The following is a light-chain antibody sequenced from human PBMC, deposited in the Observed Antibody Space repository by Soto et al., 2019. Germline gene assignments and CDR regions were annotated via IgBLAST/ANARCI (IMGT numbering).Light chain of an antibody. CDR1: QSVSSY. CDR2: DSS. CDR3: QQRSNWPWM. J-gene: IGKJ1*01. Sequence: EIVLTQSPATLSLSLGERATLSCRASQSVSSYLAWYQQKPGQAPRLLIYDSSNRAAGIPVRFSGSGSGTDLTLANSRLEPEDFAVYYFQQRSNWPWMLGQGNKLENK. V-gene: IGKV3-11*01.